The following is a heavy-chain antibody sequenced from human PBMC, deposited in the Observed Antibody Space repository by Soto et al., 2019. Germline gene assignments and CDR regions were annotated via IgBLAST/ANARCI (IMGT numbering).Heavy chain of an antibody. V-gene: IGHV3-30*18. D-gene: IGHD6-19*01. CDR1: GFTFSSYG. CDR2: ISYDGSNK. Sequence: QVQLVESGGGVVQPGRSLRLSCAASGFTFSSYGMHWVRQAPGKGLEWVAVISYDGSNKYYADSVKGRFTISRDNSKNTLYLQMNSLRAEDTAVYYCAKDERYSSGWSVFPLIDYWGQGTLVTVSS. J-gene: IGHJ4*02. CDR3: AKDERYSSGWSVFPLIDY.